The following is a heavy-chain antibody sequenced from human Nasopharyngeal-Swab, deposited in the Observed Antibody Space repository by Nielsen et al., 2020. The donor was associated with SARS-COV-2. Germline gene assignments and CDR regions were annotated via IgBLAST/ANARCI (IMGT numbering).Heavy chain of an antibody. V-gene: IGHV1-8*01. CDR3: ARGLGAPSSVWH. CDR2: MSPNSGFT. D-gene: IGHD3-10*01. Sequence: ASVKVSCKASGYTFTDFDINWVRQATGQGLEWMGWMSPNSGFTGCAEKFEGRVTMTRNIATNTVYLELTSLGFEDTAVYYCARGLGAPSSVWHWGPGTQVTVSS. J-gene: IGHJ1*01. CDR1: GYTFTDFD.